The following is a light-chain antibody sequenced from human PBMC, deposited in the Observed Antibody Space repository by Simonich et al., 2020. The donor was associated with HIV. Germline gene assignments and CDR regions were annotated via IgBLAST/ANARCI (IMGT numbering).Light chain of an antibody. CDR1: QRVSSY. V-gene: IGKV3-11*01. CDR3: QQYGSSPT. Sequence: EIVLTQSPATLSLSPGERATLSCRASQRVSSYLAWYQQKPGQAPRLLIYDASNRATGIPARFSGSGSGTDFTLTISSLEPEDFAVYYCQQYGSSPTFGQGTRLEIK. J-gene: IGKJ5*01. CDR2: DAS.